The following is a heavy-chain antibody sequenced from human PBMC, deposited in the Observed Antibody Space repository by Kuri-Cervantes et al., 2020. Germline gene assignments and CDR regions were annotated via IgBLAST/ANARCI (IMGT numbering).Heavy chain of an antibody. CDR2: INAGNGNT. Sequence: ASVKVSCKASGYTFTSYAMHWVRQAPGQRLEWMGWINAGNGNTKYSQKFQGRVTITTDESTSTAYMELSSLRSEDTAVYYCARAKYSSGHDYWGQGTLVTVSS. CDR1: GYTFTSYA. D-gene: IGHD6-19*01. V-gene: IGHV1-3*01. CDR3: ARAKYSSGHDY. J-gene: IGHJ4*02.